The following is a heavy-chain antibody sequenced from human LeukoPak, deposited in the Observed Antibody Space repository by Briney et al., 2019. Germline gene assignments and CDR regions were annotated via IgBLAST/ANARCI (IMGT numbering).Heavy chain of an antibody. CDR3: ARQTGSGLFILP. J-gene: IGHJ4*02. CDR2: IYYSGNT. V-gene: IGHV4-39*01. CDR1: GGSISTSNSY. D-gene: IGHD3/OR15-3a*01. Sequence: SETLSLTCTVSGGSISTSNSYWGWIRQPPGKGLEWIGSIYYSGNTYYNASLKSQVSISIDTSKNQFSLRLTSVTAADTAVYYCARQTGSGLFILPGGQGTLVTVSS.